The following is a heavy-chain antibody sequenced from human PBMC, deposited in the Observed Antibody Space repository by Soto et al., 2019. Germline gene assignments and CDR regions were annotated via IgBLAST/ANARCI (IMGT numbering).Heavy chain of an antibody. Sequence: SETLSLTCTVSGGSISSYYWSWIRQPPGKGLEWIGYIYYSGSTNYNPSLKSRVTISVDTSKNQFSLKLSSVTAADTAVYYCARARDGYNSYYFDYWGQGTLVTVSS. CDR2: IYYSGST. CDR1: GGSISSYY. CDR3: ARARDGYNSYYFDY. V-gene: IGHV4-59*01. D-gene: IGHD5-12*01. J-gene: IGHJ4*02.